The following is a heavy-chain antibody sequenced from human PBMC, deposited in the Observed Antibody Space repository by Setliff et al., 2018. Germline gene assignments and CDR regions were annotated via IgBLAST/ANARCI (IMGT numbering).Heavy chain of an antibody. Sequence: SETLSLTCTVSGGSVSSGSYYWSWIRQPAGKGLEWIGRIYSSGDTNYNPSLKSRATMSVDTSKNHFSLNLTSVTAADTAVYYCARWSSTRFDPWGQGTLVTVSS. J-gene: IGHJ5*02. V-gene: IGHV4-61*02. CDR1: GGSVSSGSYY. D-gene: IGHD6-6*01. CDR3: ARWSSTRFDP. CDR2: IYSSGDT.